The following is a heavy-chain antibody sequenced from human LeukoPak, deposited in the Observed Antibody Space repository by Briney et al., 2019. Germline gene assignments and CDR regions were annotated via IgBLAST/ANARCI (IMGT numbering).Heavy chain of an antibody. V-gene: IGHV4-59*01. CDR3: ARDLGLGNWFDP. J-gene: IGHJ5*02. Sequence: AETLSLTCTVSGGSISSYYGSWIRQPPGKGLEGIGYIYYSGSTNYNPFRERRVTISVGTSNNQSSLKLSSVPAADTAVYYCARDLGLGNWFDPWGQGTLVTVSS. D-gene: IGHD3/OR15-3a*01. CDR2: IYYSGST. CDR1: GGSISSYY.